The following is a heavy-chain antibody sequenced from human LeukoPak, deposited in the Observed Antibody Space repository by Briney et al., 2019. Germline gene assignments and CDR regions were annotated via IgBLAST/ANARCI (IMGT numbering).Heavy chain of an antibody. D-gene: IGHD3-22*01. Sequence: GRSLRLSCAASGFTFSSYPMHWVRQAPGKGLEWVAVISYDGSNKYYADSVKGRFTISRDNSKNTLYLQMNSLRAEDTAVYYCASNRGIYYDSSPFDYWGQGTLVTVSS. CDR2: ISYDGSNK. CDR1: GFTFSSYP. J-gene: IGHJ4*02. CDR3: ASNRGIYYDSSPFDY. V-gene: IGHV3-30-3*01.